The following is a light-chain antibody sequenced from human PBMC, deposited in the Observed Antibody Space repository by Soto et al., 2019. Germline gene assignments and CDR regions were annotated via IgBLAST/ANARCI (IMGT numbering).Light chain of an antibody. CDR2: GNI. V-gene: IGLV1-40*01. CDR3: QSYDSSLTGHYV. Sequence: QSVLTQPPSVSGAPGQTVTISCTGSSANIGAGFDVHWYQQLPGTAPKLLIYGNINRPSGVPDRFSASKSGTSASLAIIGLQAEEEADYYCQSYDSSLTGHYVFGTGTKVTVL. CDR1: SANIGAGFD. J-gene: IGLJ1*01.